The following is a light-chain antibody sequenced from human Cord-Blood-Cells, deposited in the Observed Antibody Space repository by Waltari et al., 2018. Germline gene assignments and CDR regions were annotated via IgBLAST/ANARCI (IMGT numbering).Light chain of an antibody. Sequence: DIQLTQSTSFLSASVGDRVTITCRASQGISSYLAWYQQKPGKDPKLLIYAASTLQSGVPSSFSGSGYGTEFTLTISSLQPEDFSTYNCQQLNSYPITFGQGTRLEIK. CDR2: AAS. CDR3: QQLNSYPIT. V-gene: IGKV1-9*01. J-gene: IGKJ5*01. CDR1: QGISSY.